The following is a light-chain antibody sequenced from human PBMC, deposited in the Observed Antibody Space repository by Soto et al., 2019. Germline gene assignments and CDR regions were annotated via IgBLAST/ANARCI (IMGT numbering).Light chain of an antibody. Sequence: QSVLTQPHSVSGAPGQRVTISCTGSSSNIGTGYDVHWYQQVPGTAPKLLIYGNNNRPSGVPDRFSGSKSGTSASLAITGLQAEDEADYYCQSHDSSLSGSRVFGGGTKLTV. CDR3: QSHDSSLSGSRV. CDR2: GNN. J-gene: IGLJ2*01. CDR1: SSNIGTGYD. V-gene: IGLV1-40*01.